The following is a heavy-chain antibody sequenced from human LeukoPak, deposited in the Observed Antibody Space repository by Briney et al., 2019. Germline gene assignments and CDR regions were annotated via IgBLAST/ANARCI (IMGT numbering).Heavy chain of an antibody. CDR1: GFTFSNYA. Sequence: GGSLRLSCAASGFTFSNYAMSWVRQAPGKGLEWVSGISGSGGSTYYADSVKGRFTISRDNSKSTLSLQMYSLRAEDTAVYYCAKDLRYSSSSGCLDYWGQGTLVTVSS. CDR2: ISGSGGST. CDR3: AKDLRYSSSSGCLDY. D-gene: IGHD6-6*01. V-gene: IGHV3-23*01. J-gene: IGHJ4*02.